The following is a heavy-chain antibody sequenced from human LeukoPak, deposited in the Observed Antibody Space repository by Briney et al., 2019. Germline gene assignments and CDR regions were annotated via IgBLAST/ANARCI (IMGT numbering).Heavy chain of an antibody. CDR2: ISDSGDST. CDR3: AKVPYSDYGSGRPPFMDV. Sequence: GGSLRLSCAASGFTFSKAWMSWVRQAPGKGLEWVSTISDSGDSTYYADSVKGRFTISRDNYKNTLYLQMDSLRAEDAAIYYCAKVPYSDYGSGRPPFMDVWGQGTTVAVSS. J-gene: IGHJ6*02. D-gene: IGHD3-10*01. CDR1: GFTFSKAW. V-gene: IGHV3-23*01.